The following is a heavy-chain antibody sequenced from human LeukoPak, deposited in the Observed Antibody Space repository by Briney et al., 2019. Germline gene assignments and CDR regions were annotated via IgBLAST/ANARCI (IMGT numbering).Heavy chain of an antibody. CDR1: GDSISSYY. D-gene: IGHD3-10*01. J-gene: IGHJ5*02. CDR3: ARRNYGSGDNNWFDP. Sequence: SETLSLTCTVSGDSISSYYWSWIRQPPGKGLEWIGYIYYSGSTNYNPSLKSRVTISVDTSKNQFSLKLSSVTAADTAVYYCARRNYGSGDNNWFDPWGQGTLVTVSS. V-gene: IGHV4-59*12. CDR2: IYYSGST.